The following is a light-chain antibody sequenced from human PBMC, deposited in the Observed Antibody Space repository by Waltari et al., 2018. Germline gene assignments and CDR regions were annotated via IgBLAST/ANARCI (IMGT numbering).Light chain of an antibody. CDR3: SSYAGSNNWV. Sequence: QSALTQPPSASGSPGQSVTISCTGTSSDVGFYDYVSWYQQYPGKAPKLMISEVSKRPPGVPVRFSGSKSGNTASLTVSGLQAEDEADYYCSSYAGSNNWVFGGGTKLTVL. J-gene: IGLJ3*02. V-gene: IGLV2-8*01. CDR2: EVS. CDR1: SSDVGFYDY.